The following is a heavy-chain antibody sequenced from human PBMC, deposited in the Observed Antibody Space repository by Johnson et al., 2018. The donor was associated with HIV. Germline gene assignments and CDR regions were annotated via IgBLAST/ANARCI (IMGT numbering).Heavy chain of an antibody. CDR3: ATFGYTSGWIVTDDAFDV. CDR1: AFTFSNYA. D-gene: IGHD6-19*01. CDR2: ISYDGSSK. Sequence: QVQLVESGGDVVQPGRSLRLACAASAFTFSNYAMHWVRQAPGKGLEWVAVISYDGSSKYYAESLKGRISISRDNSMNTLYLQMNSLRAEDTAVYYCATFGYTSGWIVTDDAFDVWGHGTLVTVSS. V-gene: IGHV3-30-3*01. J-gene: IGHJ3*01.